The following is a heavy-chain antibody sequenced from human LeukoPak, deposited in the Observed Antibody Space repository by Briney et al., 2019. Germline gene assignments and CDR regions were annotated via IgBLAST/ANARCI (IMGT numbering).Heavy chain of an antibody. CDR3: ARFGFGELFNAFDI. V-gene: IGHV1-18*01. CDR2: ISAYNGNT. CDR1: GYTFTSYG. Sequence: ASVKVSCKASGYTFTSYGISWARQAPGQGLEWMGWISAYNGNTNYAQKLQGRVTMTTVTSTSTAYMELRSLRSDDTAVYYCARFGFGELFNAFDIWGQGTMVTVSS. J-gene: IGHJ3*02. D-gene: IGHD3-10*01.